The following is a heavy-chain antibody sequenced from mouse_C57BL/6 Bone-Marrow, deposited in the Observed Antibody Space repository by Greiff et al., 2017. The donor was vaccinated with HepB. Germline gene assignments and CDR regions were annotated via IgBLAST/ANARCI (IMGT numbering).Heavy chain of an antibody. D-gene: IGHD1-1*01. Sequence: EVQLQQSGTVLARPGASVKMSCKTSGYTFTSYWMHWVKQRPGQGLEWIGAIYPGNSYTSYNQKFKGKAKLTAVTSASTAYLELSSLTNEDSAVYYCTRSPYCGSSYCWFAYWGQGTLVTVSS. V-gene: IGHV1-5*01. J-gene: IGHJ3*01. CDR1: GYTFTSYW. CDR3: TRSPYCGSSYCWFAY. CDR2: IYPGNSYT.